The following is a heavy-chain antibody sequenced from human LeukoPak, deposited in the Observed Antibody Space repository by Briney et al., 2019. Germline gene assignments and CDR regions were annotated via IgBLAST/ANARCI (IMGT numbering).Heavy chain of an antibody. Sequence: ASVKVSCKASGGTFSSYAISWVRQAPGQGLEWMGGIIPIFGTANYAQKLQGRVTITADESTSTAYMELSSLRSEDTAVYYCATSFTRREYQLARAYYYGMDVWGQGTTVTVSS. J-gene: IGHJ6*02. CDR2: IIPIFGTA. CDR3: ATSFTRREYQLARAYYYGMDV. V-gene: IGHV1-69*13. CDR1: GGTFSSYA. D-gene: IGHD2-2*01.